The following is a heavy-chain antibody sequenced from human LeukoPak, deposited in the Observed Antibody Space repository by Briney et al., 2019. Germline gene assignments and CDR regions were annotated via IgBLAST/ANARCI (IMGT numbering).Heavy chain of an antibody. Sequence: SQTLSLTCTVSGGSISSDNYYWTWIRQPAGKGLEWIGRIYTSGSTTYNPSLKSRVTISVDTSKNQFSLKLSSVTAADTAVYYCAREGGADAFDIWGQGTMVTVSS. V-gene: IGHV4-61*02. D-gene: IGHD3-16*01. CDR3: AREGGADAFDI. CDR2: IYTSGST. J-gene: IGHJ3*02. CDR1: GGSISSDNYY.